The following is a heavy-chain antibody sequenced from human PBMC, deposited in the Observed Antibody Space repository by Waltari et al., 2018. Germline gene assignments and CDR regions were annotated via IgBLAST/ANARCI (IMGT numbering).Heavy chain of an antibody. V-gene: IGHV4-34*01. D-gene: IGHD3-3*01. CDR2: INHSGST. Sequence: QVQLQQWGAGLLKPSETLSLTCAVYGGSFSGYYWRWIRQPPGKGREWIGEINHSGSTNYNPSLKSRVTISVDTSKNQFSLKLSSVTAADTAVYYCARVFLNYDFWSGPMGGYMDVWGKGTTVTVSS. CDR3: ARVFLNYDFWSGPMGGYMDV. J-gene: IGHJ6*03. CDR1: GGSFSGYY.